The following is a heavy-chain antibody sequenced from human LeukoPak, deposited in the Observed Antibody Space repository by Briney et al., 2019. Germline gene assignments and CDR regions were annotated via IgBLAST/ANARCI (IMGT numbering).Heavy chain of an antibody. V-gene: IGHV3-23*01. CDR3: AKDRVVGSTYYFDY. D-gene: IGHD1-26*01. CDR2: ISDSGAST. CDR1: GFTFSSYT. Sequence: GGSLRLSCAASGFTFSSYTMSWVRQAPGKGLEWVSAISDSGASTYYADSVKGRFTISRDNSKNTLFLQMNSLRAEDAAVYYCAKDRVVGSTYYFDYWGQGTLVTVSS. J-gene: IGHJ4*02.